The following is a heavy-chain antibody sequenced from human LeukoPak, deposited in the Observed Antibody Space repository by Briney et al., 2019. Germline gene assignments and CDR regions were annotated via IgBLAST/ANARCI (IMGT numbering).Heavy chain of an antibody. J-gene: IGHJ5*01. V-gene: IGHV3-23*01. CDR3: AKPVSGGLAVTADWFHP. CDR1: GFAFSFYA. CDR2: INANSGTT. Sequence: GGSLRLSCAASGFAFSFYAMSWLRQPPGKGLEWVSTINANSGTTSYAASVRGRFTISRNNSKNTLYLQVNTLRADDTATYYCAKPVSGGLAVTADWFHPWGQGTLVVVSS. D-gene: IGHD6-19*01.